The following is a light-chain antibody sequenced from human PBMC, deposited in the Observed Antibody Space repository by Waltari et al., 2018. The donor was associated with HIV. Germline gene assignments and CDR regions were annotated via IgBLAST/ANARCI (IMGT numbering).Light chain of an antibody. J-gene: IGLJ2*01. CDR1: ALPQQY. CDR3: QSADSSGTYVV. V-gene: IGLV3-25*03. CDR2: KDS. Sequence: SYELTQPPSVSVSPGQTARIPRSGDALPQQYAYWYQQKPGQAPGLVIYKDSERPSGIPERFSGSSSGTTGTLTISGVQAEDEADYYCQSADSSGTYVVFGGGTKLTVL.